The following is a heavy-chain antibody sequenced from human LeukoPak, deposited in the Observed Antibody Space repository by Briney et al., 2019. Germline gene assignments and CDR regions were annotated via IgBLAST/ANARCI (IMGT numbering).Heavy chain of an antibody. CDR3: ARDKVIASAGTPNWFDP. Sequence: ASVNVSCKASGYTFTNYGISWVRQAPGQGLEWMGWISAYDGETYYLQKFQGRVTMTTDTTTTTAYMELRSLRSDDTAVYYCARDKVIASAGTPNWFDPWGQGTLVTVSS. D-gene: IGHD6-13*01. V-gene: IGHV1-18*01. CDR1: GYTFTNYG. J-gene: IGHJ5*02. CDR2: ISAYDGET.